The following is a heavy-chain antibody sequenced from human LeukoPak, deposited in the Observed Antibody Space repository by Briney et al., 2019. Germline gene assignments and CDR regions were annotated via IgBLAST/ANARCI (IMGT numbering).Heavy chain of an antibody. CDR1: GGSFSGYY. V-gene: IGHV4-34*01. CDR3: ARTNGGPTGLYYYYYMDV. Sequence: PSETLSLTYAVYGGSFSGYYWSWIRQPPGKGLEWIGEINHSGSTNYNPSLKSRVTISVDTSKNQFSLKLSSVTAADTAVYYCARTNGGPTGLYYYYYMDVWGTGTPVTVPS. J-gene: IGHJ6*03. CDR2: INHSGST. D-gene: IGHD7-27*01.